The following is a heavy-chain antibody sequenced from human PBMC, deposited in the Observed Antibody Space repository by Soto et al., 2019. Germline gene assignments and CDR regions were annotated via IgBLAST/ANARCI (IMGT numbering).Heavy chain of an antibody. CDR2: IIPIFGTP. Sequence: SVKVSCKASGVTFSRQDMRWVVRAPGQGLEWMGGIIPIFGTPQYAEKSQDRVTITADESTSTAYMELSSLTSEDTAVYYCATNEGRDGYSFDYWGQGTLVTVSS. CDR1: GVTFSRQD. V-gene: IGHV1-69*13. J-gene: IGHJ4*02. CDR3: ATNEGRDGYSFDY. D-gene: IGHD5-12*01.